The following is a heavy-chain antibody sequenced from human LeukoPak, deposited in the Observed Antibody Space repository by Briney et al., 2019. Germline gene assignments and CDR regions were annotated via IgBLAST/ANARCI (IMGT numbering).Heavy chain of an antibody. CDR2: IYHSGST. J-gene: IGHJ4*02. CDR1: GGSISSGGYS. D-gene: IGHD3-10*01. V-gene: IGHV4-30-2*01. Sequence: SQTLSLTCAVSGGSISSGGYSWSWIRQPPGKGLEWIGYIYHSGSTYYNPSLKSRVTISVDRSKNQFSLKLSSVTAADTAVYYCARVLWFGQFYFDYWGQGTLVTVSS. CDR3: ARVLWFGQFYFDY.